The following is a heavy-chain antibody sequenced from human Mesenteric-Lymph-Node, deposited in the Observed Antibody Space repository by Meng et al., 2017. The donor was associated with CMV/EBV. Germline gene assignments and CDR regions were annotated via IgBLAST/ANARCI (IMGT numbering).Heavy chain of an antibody. J-gene: IGHJ4*02. CDR1: GGSISSGNW. Sequence: CAASGGSISSGNWWSWGRQPPGKGLEWIGEIYHSGSTNYNPSLKSRVTISVDKSKNQFSLKLSSVTAADTAVYYCTRERGGSYEADYWGQGTLVTVSS. V-gene: IGHV4-4*02. CDR3: TRERGGSYEADY. CDR2: IYHSGST. D-gene: IGHD1-26*01.